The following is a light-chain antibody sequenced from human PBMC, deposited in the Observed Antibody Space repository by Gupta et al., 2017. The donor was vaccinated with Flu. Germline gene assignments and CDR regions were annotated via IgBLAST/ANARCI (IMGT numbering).Light chain of an antibody. CDR1: KLGDKY. V-gene: IGLV3-1*01. CDR2: QDM. J-gene: IGLJ2*01. Sequence: SSTVTQPPSVSVPPGQTASITCSGDKLGDKYTSWYQQKPGQSPVVVIFQDMKRPSGIPERFSGSNSGNTATLTISGAQTVDEGDYYCQTWDSTNVVFGGGTKVNLL. CDR3: QTWDSTNVV.